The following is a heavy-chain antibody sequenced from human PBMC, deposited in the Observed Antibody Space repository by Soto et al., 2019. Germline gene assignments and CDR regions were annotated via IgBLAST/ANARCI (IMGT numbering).Heavy chain of an antibody. D-gene: IGHD2-15*01. CDR2: ISGSEDRT. CDR3: GRTYTGG. CDR1: GFSLRDHA. Sequence: LQSGGGVVQPGESLRLSCAASGFSLRDHALSWVRQAAGGGLEWVSGISGSEDRTNYADFVRGRFIGAKDRATNTLYLDMSGLRVDDTAVYFCGRTYTGGWGQVTLVTVSS. J-gene: IGHJ4*02. V-gene: IGHV3-23*01.